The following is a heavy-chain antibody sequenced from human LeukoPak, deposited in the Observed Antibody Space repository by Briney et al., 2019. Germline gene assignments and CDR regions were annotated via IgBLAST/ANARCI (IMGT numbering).Heavy chain of an antibody. V-gene: IGHV2-5*08. CDR1: GGSISSYYW. CDR3: AHTYSSSWPDY. J-gene: IGHJ4*02. CDR2: IYWDDDK. D-gene: IGHD6-13*01. Sequence: TLSLTCTVSGGSISSYYWSWIRQPPGKALEWLALIYWDDDKRYNPSLKSRLTITKDTSKNQVVLTMTNMDPVDTATYYCAHTYSSSWPDYWGQGTLVTVSS.